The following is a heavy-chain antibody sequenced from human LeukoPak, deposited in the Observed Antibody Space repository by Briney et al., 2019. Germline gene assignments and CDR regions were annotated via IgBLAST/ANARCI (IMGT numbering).Heavy chain of an antibody. CDR3: ARVPVKNWFDP. CDR1: GGSISSSSYY. V-gene: IGHV4-39*07. Sequence: ASETLSLTCTVSGGSISSSSYYWGWIRQPPGKGLEWIGSIYYSGSTYYNPSLKSRVTISVDTSKNQFSLKLSSVTAADTAVYYCARVPVKNWFDPWGQGTLVTASS. CDR2: IYYSGST. J-gene: IGHJ5*02.